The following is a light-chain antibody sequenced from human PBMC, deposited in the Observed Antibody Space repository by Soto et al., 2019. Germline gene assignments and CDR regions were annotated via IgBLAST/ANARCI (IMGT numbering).Light chain of an antibody. CDR2: GAS. CDR3: QQCGSSPWT. CDR1: QSVSSTY. J-gene: IGKJ1*01. V-gene: IGKV3-20*01. Sequence: EIVLTQSPGTLSLSPGERATLSCRASQSVSSTYLAWYQQKPGQAPRLLIYGASSRATGIPDRFSGGGSGTDFTLTISRVEPEDFAVYYCQQCGSSPWTFCQGTKVEIK.